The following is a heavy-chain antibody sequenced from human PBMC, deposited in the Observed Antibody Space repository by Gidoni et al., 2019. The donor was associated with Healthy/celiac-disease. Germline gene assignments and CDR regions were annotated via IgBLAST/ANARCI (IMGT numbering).Heavy chain of an antibody. CDR1: GFTVSSNY. J-gene: IGHJ4*02. V-gene: IGHV3-66*02. CDR3: ARVIAVAGTYYFDY. Sequence: EVQLVESGGGLVQPGGSLSLSCAASGFTVSSNYMSWVRQAPGKGLEWVSVIYSGGSTYYADSVKGRFTISRDNSKNTLYLQMNSLRAEDTAVYYCARVIAVAGTYYFDYWGQGTLVTVSS. D-gene: IGHD6-19*01. CDR2: IYSGGST.